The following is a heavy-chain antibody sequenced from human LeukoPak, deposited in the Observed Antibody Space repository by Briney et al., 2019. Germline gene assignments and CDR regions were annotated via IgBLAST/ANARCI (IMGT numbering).Heavy chain of an antibody. CDR1: GFAFSNYW. CDR2: IYTDGSST. J-gene: IGHJ4*02. V-gene: IGHV3-74*01. Sequence: GGSLRLSCAASGFAFSNYWMHWVRQAPGKGLVWVSRIYTDGSSTNYADSVKGRFTISRDDAKNTLFLQMNSLRAEDTAVYYCARGASNRFDYWGQGTLVTVSS. D-gene: IGHD1-14*01. CDR3: ARGASNRFDY.